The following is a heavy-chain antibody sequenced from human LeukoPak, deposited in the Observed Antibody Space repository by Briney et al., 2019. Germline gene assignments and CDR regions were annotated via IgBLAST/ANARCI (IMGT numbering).Heavy chain of an antibody. J-gene: IGHJ5*01. CDR3: ARDLGQYYDTSDNWFDP. D-gene: IGHD3-22*01. V-gene: IGHV3-74*01. CDR1: GFTVSNKY. CDR2: INSDGINT. Sequence: GGSLRLSCAASGFTVSNKYMNWVRQAPGKGLEWVSRINSDGINTSYADSVKGRFTISRDNAKNTLNLQMNSLRAEDTAVYYCARDLGQYYDTSDNWFDPWGQGTLVTVSS.